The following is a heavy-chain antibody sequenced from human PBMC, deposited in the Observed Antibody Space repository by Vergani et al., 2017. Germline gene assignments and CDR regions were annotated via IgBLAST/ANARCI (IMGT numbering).Heavy chain of an antibody. CDR3: ARGAYCGSSGCIAGYYYYGMDV. V-gene: IGHV3-21*01. Sequence: EVQLVESGGGLVKPGGSLRLSCAASGFTFSSYSMNWVRQAPGKGLEWVSSISSSSSYIYYADSVKGRFTISRDNAKNSLYLQMNSLRAEDTAVYYCARGAYCGSSGCIAGYYYYGMDVWGQGTTVTVSS. CDR1: GFTFSSYS. D-gene: IGHD6-19*01. J-gene: IGHJ6*02. CDR2: ISSSSSYI.